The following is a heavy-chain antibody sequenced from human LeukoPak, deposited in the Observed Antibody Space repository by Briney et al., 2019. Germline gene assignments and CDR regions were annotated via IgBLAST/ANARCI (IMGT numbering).Heavy chain of an antibody. CDR3: AKSTSSWERVDY. CDR2: ISGNSGRT. V-gene: IGHV3-23*01. Sequence: GGSLRLSCAASGFTFSSYEMNWVRQAPGKGLEWVSSISGNSGRTYYADSVKGRFSISRDNSNNTLYLQMNSLRAEDAAVYYCAKSTSSWERVDYWGQGTLVTVSS. CDR1: GFTFSSYE. J-gene: IGHJ4*02. D-gene: IGHD6-13*01.